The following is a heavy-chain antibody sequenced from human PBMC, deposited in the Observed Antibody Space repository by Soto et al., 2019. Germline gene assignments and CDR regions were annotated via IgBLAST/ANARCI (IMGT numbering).Heavy chain of an antibody. CDR1: GGSFTGYY. CDR2: VNHSGST. D-gene: IGHD2-2*01. CDR3: ARGESVVVPATPPRFYSYYMDV. V-gene: IGHV4-34*01. J-gene: IGHJ6*03. Sequence: QVQLQQWGAGLLKPSETLSLTCAVHGGSFTGYYWSWIRQPPGKGLEWIGEVNHSGSTKYNPYLESRVTISVDTSKNQFSLRLTSVTVADTAVYYCARGESVVVPATPPRFYSYYMDVWGVGTTVAVSS.